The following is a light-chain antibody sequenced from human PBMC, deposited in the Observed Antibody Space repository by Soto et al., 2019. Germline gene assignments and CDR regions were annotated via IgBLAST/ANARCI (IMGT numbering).Light chain of an antibody. Sequence: DIQMTQSPSSRSASVGDRVTITCRASQDISNFAVWFQQKPGKVPNLLIYGASTLQSGVPSRFIGSGSGTEFTLTISSLQPEDVAIYFCQKYNSAPFSFGPGTTVDI. CDR1: QDISNF. V-gene: IGKV1-27*01. CDR2: GAS. J-gene: IGKJ3*01. CDR3: QKYNSAPFS.